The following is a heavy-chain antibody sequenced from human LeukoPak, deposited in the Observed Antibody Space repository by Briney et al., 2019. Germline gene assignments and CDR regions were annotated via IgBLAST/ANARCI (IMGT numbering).Heavy chain of an antibody. V-gene: IGHV1-18*01. J-gene: IGHJ3*02. CDR1: GNTFTNNG. D-gene: IGHD3-3*01. CDR3: ARGAYYDFWSAFAFDI. Sequence: ASVKVSCKAPGNTFTNNGISWVRQAPGQGLEWMGWISAYNGNTNYAQKFQGRVTMTRDTSISTAYMELSRLRSDDTAVYYCARGAYYDFWSAFAFDIWGQGTMVTVSS. CDR2: ISAYNGNT.